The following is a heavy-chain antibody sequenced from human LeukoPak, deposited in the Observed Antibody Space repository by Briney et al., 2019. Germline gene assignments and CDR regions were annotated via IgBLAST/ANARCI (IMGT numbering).Heavy chain of an antibody. Sequence: SVKVSCKASGYTFTSYGISWVRQAPGQGLEWMGGIIPIFGTANYAQKFQGRVTITADESTSTAYMELSSLRSEDTAVYYCASSAGITMVRGAYYYYGMDVWGKGTTVTVSS. CDR3: ASSAGITMVRGAYYYYGMDV. D-gene: IGHD3-10*01. J-gene: IGHJ6*04. CDR2: IIPIFGTA. V-gene: IGHV1-69*13. CDR1: GYTFTSYG.